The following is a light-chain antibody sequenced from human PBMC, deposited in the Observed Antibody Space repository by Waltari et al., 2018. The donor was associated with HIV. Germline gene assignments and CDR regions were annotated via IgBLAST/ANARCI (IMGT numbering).Light chain of an antibody. CDR2: EVS. Sequence: QSALTQPASVSGSPGQSITISCTGNSSDIGGYKYVSWYQQQPGKAPKLMISEVSNRPSGVSNRFSGSKSGNTASLTISGLQAEDEADYYCSSYTTSSTWVFGGGTKLTVL. CDR3: SSYTTSSTWV. J-gene: IGLJ3*02. V-gene: IGLV2-14*01. CDR1: SSDIGGYKY.